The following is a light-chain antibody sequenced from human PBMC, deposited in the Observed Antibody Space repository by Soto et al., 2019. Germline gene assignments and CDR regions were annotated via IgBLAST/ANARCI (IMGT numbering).Light chain of an antibody. CDR1: STNIGSHN. CDR2: KNN. V-gene: IGLV1-47*01. Sequence: QSVLTQPPSASGTPGQRVSISCSGGSTNIGSHNVYWYQQLPGTAPKLHIFKNNQRPSGVPDRFSGSKSGTSASLAISGFRSEDEADYYCAAWDDSLSGRVFGTGTKVTVL. J-gene: IGLJ1*01. CDR3: AAWDDSLSGRV.